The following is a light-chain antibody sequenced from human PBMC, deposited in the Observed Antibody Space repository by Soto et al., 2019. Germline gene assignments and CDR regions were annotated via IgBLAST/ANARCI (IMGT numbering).Light chain of an antibody. CDR2: GAS. Sequence: EIVLTQSPGTLSLSPGERATLSCRASQSVSSTYLAWYQQKPGQAPRLLIYGASSRATGIPDRFSGSGSGTGFTLTISRLEPEDFAMYYCQQYGSSPMYTFGQVTKLEIK. CDR1: QSVSSTY. CDR3: QQYGSSPMYT. J-gene: IGKJ2*01. V-gene: IGKV3-20*01.